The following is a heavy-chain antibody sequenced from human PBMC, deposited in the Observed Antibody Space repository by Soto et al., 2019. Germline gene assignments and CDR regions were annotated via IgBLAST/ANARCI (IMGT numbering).Heavy chain of an antibody. D-gene: IGHD6-13*01. CDR1: GFTFSDYY. CDR2: ISSSDSTI. J-gene: IGHJ6*02. Sequence: QVQLVESGGGLVKPGGSLRLSCTASGFTFSDYYMSWIRQAPGKGLEWVSYISSSDSTIYYADSVKGRFTISRDNAKNSLYLQMNSLRAEDTAFYYCARVRGQPFYYYYYGTDVWGQGTAVTVSS. V-gene: IGHV3-11*01. CDR3: ARVRGQPFYYYYYGTDV.